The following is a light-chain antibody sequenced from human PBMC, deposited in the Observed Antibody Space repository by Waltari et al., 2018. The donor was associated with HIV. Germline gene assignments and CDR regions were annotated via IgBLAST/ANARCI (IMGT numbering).Light chain of an antibody. CDR1: KSNIGAGYN. V-gene: IGLV1-40*01. J-gene: IGLJ1*01. CDR2: GTT. CDR3: QSYDSSLSTYV. Sequence: QSVLTQPPSVSGAPGQRVTISCTGSKSNIGAGYNVHWYQQLPGTAPKLLIYGTTNRPSGDPDRFSGSKSGTSASLAITGLQAEDEADYYCQSYDSSLSTYVFGTGTKVTVL.